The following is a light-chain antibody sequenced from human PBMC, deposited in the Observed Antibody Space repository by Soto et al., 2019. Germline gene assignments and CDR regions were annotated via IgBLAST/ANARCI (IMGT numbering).Light chain of an antibody. CDR2: EVS. CDR3: SSYTNSIAV. CDR1: RNDIGTYTY. Sequence: QSALTQPASVSGSPGQSITISCTGTRNDIGTYTYVSWYQHHPGKAPKLLIYEVSDRPSGVSNRFSGSKSGNTASLTISGLQAEDEADYYRSSYTNSIAVFGGGTKVTVL. J-gene: IGLJ3*02. V-gene: IGLV2-14*01.